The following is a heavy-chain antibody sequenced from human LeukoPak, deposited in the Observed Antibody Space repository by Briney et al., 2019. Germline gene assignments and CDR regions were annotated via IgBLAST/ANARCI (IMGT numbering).Heavy chain of an antibody. Sequence: SETLSLTCSVSGDSISSYYWSWIRQPAGKGLEWIGRIHTSGSTNYNPSLKSRVTMSVDTSKNQFSLKVSSVTAADTAVYYCARDPFSWFDPWGQGTLVTVSS. V-gene: IGHV4-4*07. CDR3: ARDPFSWFDP. J-gene: IGHJ5*02. CDR1: GDSISSYY. D-gene: IGHD3-3*02. CDR2: IHTSGST.